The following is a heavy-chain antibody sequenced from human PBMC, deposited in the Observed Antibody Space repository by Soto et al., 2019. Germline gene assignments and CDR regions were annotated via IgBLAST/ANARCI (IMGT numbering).Heavy chain of an antibody. D-gene: IGHD4-4*01. J-gene: IGHJ4*02. V-gene: IGHV1-46*01. Sequence: QVQLVQSGAEVKKPGASVKVSCKASGYTFSTYYMHWVRQAPGQGYEWMGIINPSGGSTTYAQKFLGRVTMTRDTSTNTVYMELSSLKSDDTAVYYCARYDYNGYYFDYGGQRTLVTVSS. CDR2: INPSGGST. CDR1: GYTFSTYY. CDR3: ARYDYNGYYFDY.